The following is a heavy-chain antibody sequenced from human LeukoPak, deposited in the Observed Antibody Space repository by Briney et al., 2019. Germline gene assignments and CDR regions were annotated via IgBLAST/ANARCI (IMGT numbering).Heavy chain of an antibody. J-gene: IGHJ1*01. Sequence: PGESLRLSCAASGFTFSSYWMSWVRQAPGKGLEWVANIKQDGSEKYYVDSVKGRFTISRDNAKNSLYLQMNSLRAEDTAVYYCARDTPKYYYDSSGYYPAEYFQHWGQGTLVTVSS. V-gene: IGHV3-7*01. CDR3: ARDTPKYYYDSSGYYPAEYFQH. CDR2: IKQDGSEK. CDR1: GFTFSSYW. D-gene: IGHD3-22*01.